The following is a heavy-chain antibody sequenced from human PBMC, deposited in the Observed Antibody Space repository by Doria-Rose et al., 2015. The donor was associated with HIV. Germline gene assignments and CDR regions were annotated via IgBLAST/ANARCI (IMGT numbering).Heavy chain of an antibody. CDR2: VVGGSDNT. CDR3: AADTDFFGGVPRGAFEI. D-gene: IGHD3-3*01. CDR1: GFTFTRSA. Sequence: QLVQSGPEVKKPGTSVKVSCKASGFTFTRSAMQWVRQARGQRLGWIGWVVGGSDNTDYARMFQERATITRDVCTSTPYMELSSLRSGDTAVYYCAADTDFFGGVPRGAFEIWGQGTMVTVSS. J-gene: IGHJ3*02. V-gene: IGHV1-58*02.